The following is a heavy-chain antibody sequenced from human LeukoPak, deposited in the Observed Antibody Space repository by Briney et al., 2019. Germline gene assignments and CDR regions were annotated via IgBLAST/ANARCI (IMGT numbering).Heavy chain of an antibody. Sequence: ASVKVSCKAPGGTFSSYAISWVRQAPGQGLEWMGGIIPIFGTANYAQKFQGRVTITADKSTSTAYMELSSLGSEDTAVYYCARFKGGYCSGGSCEYFDYWGQGTLVTVSS. D-gene: IGHD2-15*01. CDR2: IIPIFGTA. J-gene: IGHJ4*02. CDR1: GGTFSSYA. V-gene: IGHV1-69*06. CDR3: ARFKGGYCSGGSCEYFDY.